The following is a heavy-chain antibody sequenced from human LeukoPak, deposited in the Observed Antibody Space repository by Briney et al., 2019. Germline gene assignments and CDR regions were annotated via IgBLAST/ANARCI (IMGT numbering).Heavy chain of an antibody. J-gene: IGHJ4*02. CDR3: VRERGATVDY. Sequence: GASVKVSCKASGYTFSGYYIHWVRQAPGQGLECMGWINLNSCDKHYAQKFQGRVTVTRDTSISTTYMELSSLRADDTAMYHCVRERGATVDYWGQGTLVTVSS. V-gene: IGHV1-2*02. CDR2: INLNSCDK. D-gene: IGHD1-26*01. CDR1: GYTFSGYY.